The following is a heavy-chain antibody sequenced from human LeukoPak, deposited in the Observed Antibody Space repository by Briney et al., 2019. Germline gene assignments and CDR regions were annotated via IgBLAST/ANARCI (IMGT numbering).Heavy chain of an antibody. V-gene: IGHV4-39*01. CDR3: GSGSYYFDY. J-gene: IGHJ4*02. Sequence: SETLSLTCTVSGGSISSSSYYWGWVRQPPGKGLDWIGSILYSGSTHYNPSVESRVTISVDTSKNQFSLKLSSVTAADTAVYYCGSGSYYFDYWGQGTLVTVST. D-gene: IGHD3-10*01. CDR1: GGSISSSSYY. CDR2: ILYSGST.